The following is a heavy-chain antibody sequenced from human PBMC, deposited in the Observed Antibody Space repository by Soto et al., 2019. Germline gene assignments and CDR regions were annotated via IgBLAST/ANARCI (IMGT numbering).Heavy chain of an antibody. CDR3: AKEVVAGTNWFDP. CDR2: INHAGHT. V-gene: IGHV4-34*01. D-gene: IGHD2-15*01. CDR1: DGSFTDSY. J-gene: IGHJ5*02. Sequence: QVQLQQWGAGLLKPSETLSLTCAVSDGSFTDSYWSWIRQPPGKGLEWIGEINHAGHTNYNPSLKSRVIISVDASKTQFTLNLTSVTAADTAXYYCAKEVVAGTNWFDPWGQGTLVTVSS.